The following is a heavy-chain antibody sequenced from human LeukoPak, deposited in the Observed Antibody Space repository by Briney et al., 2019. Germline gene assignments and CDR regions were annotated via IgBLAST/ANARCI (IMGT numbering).Heavy chain of an antibody. J-gene: IGHJ4*02. V-gene: IGHV3-15*01. D-gene: IGHD2-21*01. CDR3: TTYEGVK. Sequence: GGSLRLSCAVSGFTVSNALMSWVRQGPGKGPEWVGRMKSKTDGGTTEYAAPVKGRFTISTDDSKNMLYLQMNSLKNEDTAVYYCTTYEGVKWGQGTLVTVSS. CDR2: MKSKTDGGTT. CDR1: GFTVSNAL.